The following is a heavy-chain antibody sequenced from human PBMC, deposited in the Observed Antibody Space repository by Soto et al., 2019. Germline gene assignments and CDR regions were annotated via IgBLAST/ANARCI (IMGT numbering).Heavy chain of an antibody. V-gene: IGHV3-30-3*01. CDR3: ARALEMATIDY. D-gene: IGHD5-12*01. J-gene: IGHJ4*02. CDR2: ISYDGSNK. Sequence: QVQLVESGGGVVQSGRSLRLSCAASGFTFSSYAMHWVRQAPGKGLEWVAVISYDGSNKYYADSVKGRFTISRDNSKNTLYLQMNSLRAEDTAVYYCARALEMATIDYWGQGTLVTVSS. CDR1: GFTFSSYA.